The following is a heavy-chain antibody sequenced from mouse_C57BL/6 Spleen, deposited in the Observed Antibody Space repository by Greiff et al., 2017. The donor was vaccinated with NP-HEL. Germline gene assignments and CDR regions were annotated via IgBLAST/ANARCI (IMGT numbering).Heavy chain of an antibody. V-gene: IGHV5-16*01. CDR1: GFTFSDYY. CDR2: INYDGSST. Sequence: EVMLVESEGGLVQPGSSMKLSCTASGFTFSDYYMAWVRQVPEKGLEWVANINYDGSSTYYLDSLKSRFIISRDNAKNILYPQMSSLKSEDTATYYCARDKDWDGRYFDVWGTGTTVTVSS. D-gene: IGHD4-1*01. J-gene: IGHJ1*03. CDR3: ARDKDWDGRYFDV.